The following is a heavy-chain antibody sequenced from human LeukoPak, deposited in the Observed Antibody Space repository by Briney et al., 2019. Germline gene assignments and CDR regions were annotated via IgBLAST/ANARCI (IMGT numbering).Heavy chain of an antibody. CDR1: GFTFSGYS. J-gene: IGHJ6*03. V-gene: IGHV3-48*01. CDR3: ARTSMDYHYYYIDV. CDR2: ISSSSSTI. D-gene: IGHD3/OR15-3a*01. Sequence: GGSLRLSCAASGFTFSGYSMDWVRQAPGKGLHWVSYISSSSSTIYHADSVKGRFTISRDNAKNSLYLQMNSLRAEDTAVYYCARTSMDYHYYYIDVWGKGTTVAVSS.